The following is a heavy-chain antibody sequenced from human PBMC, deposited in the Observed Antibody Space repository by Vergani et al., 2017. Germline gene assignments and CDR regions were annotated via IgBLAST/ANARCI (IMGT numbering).Heavy chain of an antibody. D-gene: IGHD2-15*01. J-gene: IGHJ4*02. V-gene: IGHV3-23*01. Sequence: EVQLLESGGGSVQPGESLRLSCVASGFRFREHGMNWVRQAPGKGLEWVSGISGHDHRTLYADSVKGRFIISRDNSKNTLYLQMNSLRAEDTAVYYCAKEGHGRTFHRGGVFDYWGQGTLVTVSS. CDR3: AKEGHGRTFHRGGVFDY. CDR2: ISGHDHRT. CDR1: GFRFREHG.